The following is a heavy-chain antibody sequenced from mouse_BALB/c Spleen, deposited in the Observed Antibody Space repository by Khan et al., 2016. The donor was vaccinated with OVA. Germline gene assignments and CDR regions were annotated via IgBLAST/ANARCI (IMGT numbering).Heavy chain of an antibody. V-gene: IGHV1S41*01. D-gene: IGHD2-1*01. Sequence: DLVKPGTSVKLSCKASGYTFTSYWINWIKQRPGQGLEWIGRIGPGSSNSYYNEMFKGKASLTVDTSSSTAYIQLSSLSSEDSAVYFCARENDYGRGCDAMDYWGQGSSVTVSS. J-gene: IGHJ4*01. CDR1: GYTFTSYW. CDR2: IGPGSSNS. CDR3: ARENDYGRGCDAMDY.